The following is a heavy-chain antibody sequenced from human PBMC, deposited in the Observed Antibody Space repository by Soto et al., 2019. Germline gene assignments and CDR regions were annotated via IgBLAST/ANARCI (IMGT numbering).Heavy chain of an antibody. CDR3: ARDTPERWFDP. V-gene: IGHV4-59*01. J-gene: IGHJ5*02. Sequence: QVQLQESGPGLVKPSETLSLTCTVSGGSISNYYWSWIRQPPGKGLELIGYISYSGSTNYNPSLTSRVTISVDTSKNQFSLRLSSVTAADTAVYYCARDTPERWFDPCGQGTLVTVSS. CDR2: ISYSGST. CDR1: GGSISNYY.